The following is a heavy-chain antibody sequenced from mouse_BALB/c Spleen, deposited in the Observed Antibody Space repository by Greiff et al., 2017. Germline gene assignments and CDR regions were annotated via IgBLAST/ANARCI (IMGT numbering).Heavy chain of an antibody. CDR3: GRGRYDGLAWFAY. CDR1: GYSFTGYF. V-gene: IGHV1-37*01. Sequence: EVKLQESGPELVKPGASVKISCKASGYSFTGYFMNWVKQSHGKSLEWIGRINPYNGDTFYNQKFKGKATLTVDKSSSTAHMELLSLTSEDSAVYYCGRGRYDGLAWFAYWGQGTLVTVSA. D-gene: IGHD2-14*01. CDR2: INPYNGDT. J-gene: IGHJ3*01.